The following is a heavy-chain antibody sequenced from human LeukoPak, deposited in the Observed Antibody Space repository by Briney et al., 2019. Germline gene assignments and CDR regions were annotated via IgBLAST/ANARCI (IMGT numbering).Heavy chain of an antibody. CDR3: STEVDSSGYYGY. D-gene: IGHD3-22*01. V-gene: IGHV3-15*01. Sequence: PGGSLRLSCAASGFTFSNAWMSWVRQAPGKGLEWVGRIKSKTDGGTTDYAAPVKGRFTISRDDSKNTLYLQMNSLKTEDTALYYCSTEVDSSGYYGYWGQGTLVTVSS. CDR2: IKSKTDGGTT. CDR1: GFTFSNAW. J-gene: IGHJ4*02.